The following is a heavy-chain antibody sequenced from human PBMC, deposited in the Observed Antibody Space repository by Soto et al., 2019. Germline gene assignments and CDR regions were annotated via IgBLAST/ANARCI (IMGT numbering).Heavy chain of an antibody. CDR3: ARLPKGSSVTA. Sequence: VQLVESGGGLVSPGGSLTLSCVGSGFRFSDHSMHWVRRAPGTGLQWLSYISSSGDRIHYADSVRGRFTVSRDNAKNSLFLRMNSLRDDDTAMYYCARLPKGSSVTAWGQGTLVTVSS. D-gene: IGHD2-21*02. V-gene: IGHV3-48*02. J-gene: IGHJ4*02. CDR2: ISSSGDRI. CDR1: GFRFSDHS.